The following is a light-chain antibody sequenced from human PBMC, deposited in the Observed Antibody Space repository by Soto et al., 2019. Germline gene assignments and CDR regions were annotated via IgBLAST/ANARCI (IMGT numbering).Light chain of an antibody. Sequence: EVVMTQSPATLSVSPGERATLSCRAIQSISSDLAWYQQKPGQAPRLLIYGASSRATGIPDRFSGSGSGTDFTLTINRLEPEDFAVYYCQHYGNSPPSVTFGPGTKVD. CDR2: GAS. CDR1: QSISSD. CDR3: QHYGNSPPSVT. J-gene: IGKJ3*01. V-gene: IGKV3-20*01.